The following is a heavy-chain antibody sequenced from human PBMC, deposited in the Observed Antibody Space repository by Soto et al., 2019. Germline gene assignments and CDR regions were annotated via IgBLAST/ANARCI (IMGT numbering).Heavy chain of an antibody. CDR3: ARLQAAVPHY. CDR1: GDSISGSPYF. CDR2: IFYDGYS. V-gene: IGHV4-39*01. J-gene: IGHJ4*02. D-gene: IGHD6-13*01. Sequence: QVQLQESGPGLVMPSETLSLTCTVSGDSISGSPYFWGWIRQPPGKRLVWIGSIFYDGYSLYPPSLKSRVTISVDTSKNQFSRNLTSVAAADTAIYCCARLQAAVPHYWGQGILVTVSS.